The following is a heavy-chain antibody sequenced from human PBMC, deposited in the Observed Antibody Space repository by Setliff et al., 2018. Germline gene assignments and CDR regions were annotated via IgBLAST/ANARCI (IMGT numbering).Heavy chain of an antibody. D-gene: IGHD5-18*01. CDR3: ARARGYSYGPFDY. J-gene: IGHJ4*02. Sequence: GGSLRLSCVASGFSLRDYTINWVRQAPGKGLDWVSSIRSSGTSFYADSVKGRFTVSRDNAKNSVYLQMNSLRVEDTAVYSCARARGYSYGPFDYWGQGTLVTVSS. CDR1: GFSLRDYT. V-gene: IGHV3-21*01. CDR2: IRSSGTS.